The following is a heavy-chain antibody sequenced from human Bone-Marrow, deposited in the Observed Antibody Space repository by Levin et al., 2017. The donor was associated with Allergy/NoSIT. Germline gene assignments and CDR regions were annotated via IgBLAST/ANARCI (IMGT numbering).Heavy chain of an antibody. D-gene: IGHD1-26*01. CDR1: GFTFSNYG. CDR2: IDGSGGST. V-gene: IGHV3-23*01. CDR3: TQRGVSGEP. Sequence: GGSLRLSCAASGFTFSNYGMSWVRQAPGKGLYWVSAIDGSGGSTYYADSVKGRFTISRDNSKSTLYLQINSLRAEDTAVYYCTQRGVSGEPWGQGTLVTVSS. J-gene: IGHJ5*02.